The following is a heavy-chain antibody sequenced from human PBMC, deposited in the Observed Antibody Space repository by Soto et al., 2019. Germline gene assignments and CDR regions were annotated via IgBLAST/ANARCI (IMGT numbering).Heavy chain of an antibody. CDR2: IYYSGST. CDR3: ARVDFIVGASGFLDP. J-gene: IGHJ5*02. D-gene: IGHD1-26*01. CDR1: GGSISSGGYY. V-gene: IGHV4-31*03. Sequence: QVQLQESGPGLVKPSQTLSLTCTVSGGSISSGGYYWSWICQHPGKGLEWIGYIYYSGSTYYNPSLKSRVTISVDTSKNQFSLKLSSVTAADTAVYYCARVDFIVGASGFLDPWGQGTLVTVSS.